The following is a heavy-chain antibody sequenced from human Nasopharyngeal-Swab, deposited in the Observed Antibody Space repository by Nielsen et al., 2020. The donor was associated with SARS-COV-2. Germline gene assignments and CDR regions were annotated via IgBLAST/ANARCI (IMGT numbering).Heavy chain of an antibody. V-gene: IGHV1-24*01. J-gene: IGHJ4*02. D-gene: IGHD5-24*01. CDR3: ARDWGRDGYTIGRDY. Sequence: ASVNVSCKVSGYTLTELSMHWVRQAPGKGLEWMGGFDPEDGETIYAQKFQGRVTMTEDTSTSTAYMELRSLRSDDTAVYYCARDWGRDGYTIGRDYWGQGTLVTVSS. CDR2: FDPEDGET. CDR1: GYTLTELS.